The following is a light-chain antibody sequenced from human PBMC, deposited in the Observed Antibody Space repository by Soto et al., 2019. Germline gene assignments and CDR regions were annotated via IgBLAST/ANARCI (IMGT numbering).Light chain of an antibody. Sequence: DFQLTQSPSSLSASVGDRVTITCRASQGFSNALAWFQQKPGKVPKLLIYAASTLQSGVPSRFSGSGSGTDFTLTISSLQPEDVATYYCQKYDTAPFTFAGGTKVDIK. V-gene: IGKV1-27*01. CDR2: AAS. J-gene: IGKJ4*01. CDR3: QKYDTAPFT. CDR1: QGFSNA.